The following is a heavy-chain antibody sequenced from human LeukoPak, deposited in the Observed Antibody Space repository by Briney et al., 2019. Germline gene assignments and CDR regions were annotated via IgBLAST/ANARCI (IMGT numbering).Heavy chain of an antibody. D-gene: IGHD4-17*01. V-gene: IGHV1-2*02. CDR2: INPNSGGT. CDR3: ARALRNYGDGDAFDI. Sequence: ASVKVSCKASGYTFTGYYMHWVRQAPGQGLEWMGWINPNSGGTNYAQKFQGRVTITRDTSISTAYMELSRLRSDDTAVYYCARALRNYGDGDAFDIWGQGTMVTVSS. CDR1: GYTFTGYY. J-gene: IGHJ3*02.